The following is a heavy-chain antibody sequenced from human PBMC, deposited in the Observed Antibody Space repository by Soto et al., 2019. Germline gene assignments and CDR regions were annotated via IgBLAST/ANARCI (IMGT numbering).Heavy chain of an antibody. D-gene: IGHD3-3*01. CDR3: ARWCSIFGAENWFDP. CDR2: IYYSGST. Sequence: SETLSLTCAVYGGSFSSYYWSWIRQPPGKGLEWIGYIYYSGSTNYNPSLKSRVTISVDTSKNQFSLKLSSVTAADTAVYYCARWCSIFGAENWFDPWGQGTLVTVSS. CDR1: GGSFSSYY. J-gene: IGHJ5*02. V-gene: IGHV4-59*08.